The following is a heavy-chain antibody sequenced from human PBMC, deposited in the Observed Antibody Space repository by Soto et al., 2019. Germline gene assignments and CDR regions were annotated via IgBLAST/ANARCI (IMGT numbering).Heavy chain of an antibody. CDR1: VYASTNYY. V-gene: IGHV4-59*01. J-gene: IGHJ4*02. CDR2: IYYTVST. Sequence: PSGTLSLTCAFSVYASTNYYWSLIRQPPGNGLEWVGNIYYTVSTNYNPSLKSLVTISIDTSKNQFSLILSSVTAADTDVYYCERDSSVPNWGKGNMVNLSS. D-gene: IGHD2-2*01. CDR3: ERDSSVPN.